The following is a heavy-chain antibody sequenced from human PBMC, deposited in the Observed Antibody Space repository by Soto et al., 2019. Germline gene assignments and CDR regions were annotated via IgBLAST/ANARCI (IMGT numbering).Heavy chain of an antibody. CDR3: ARDILQWPEQWLDY. CDR1: GYTFTSYG. V-gene: IGHV1-18*01. J-gene: IGHJ4*02. CDR2: ISAYNGNT. D-gene: IGHD6-19*01. Sequence: ASVKVSCKASGYTFTSYGISWVRQAPGQGLEWMGWISAYNGNTNYAQKLQGRVTMTTDTSTSTAYMELRSLRSDDTAVYYCARDILQWPEQWLDYWGQGTLVTVSS.